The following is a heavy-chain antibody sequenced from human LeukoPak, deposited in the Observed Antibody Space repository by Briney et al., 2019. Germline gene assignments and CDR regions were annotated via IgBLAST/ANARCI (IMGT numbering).Heavy chain of an antibody. D-gene: IGHD3-10*01. Sequence: ASVKVSCKASGYTFTSGGISWVRQAPGQGLGWMGWINTYTGNANYPEKLQGRVSMTTDTSTTTAYMEVRSLRYDDTAVYYCARVPYGAGKYPYFDYWGQGSLVTVSS. CDR1: GYTFTSGG. CDR2: INTYTGNA. CDR3: ARVPYGAGKYPYFDY. V-gene: IGHV1-18*01. J-gene: IGHJ4*02.